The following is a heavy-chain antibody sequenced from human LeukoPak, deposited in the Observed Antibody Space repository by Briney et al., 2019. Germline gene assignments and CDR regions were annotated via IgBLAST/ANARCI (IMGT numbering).Heavy chain of an antibody. CDR1: GFTFSSYS. J-gene: IGHJ4*02. CDR2: ISSSSSTI. CDR3: ARDRGGWYGARDY. V-gene: IGHV3-48*02. Sequence: GGSLRLSCAASGFTFSSYSMTWVRLAPGKGLEWASYISSSSSTIYYADSVKGRFTISRDNAKNSLYLQMNSLRDEDTAVYYCARDRGGWYGARDYWGQGTLVTVSS. D-gene: IGHD6-19*01.